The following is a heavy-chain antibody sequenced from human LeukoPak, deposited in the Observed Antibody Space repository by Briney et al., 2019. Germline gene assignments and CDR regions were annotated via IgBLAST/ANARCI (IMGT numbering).Heavy chain of an antibody. CDR2: ISSSGSTI. J-gene: IGHJ4*02. CDR1: RFTFSSYE. D-gene: IGHD3-10*01. Sequence: GGSLRLSCAASRFTFSSYEMNWVRQAPGKGLEWVSYISSSGSTIYYADSVKGRFTISRDNAKNSLYLQMNSLRAEDTAVYYCAREGRQYYYGSGSYYLDYWGQGTLVTISS. CDR3: AREGRQYYYGSGSYYLDY. V-gene: IGHV3-48*03.